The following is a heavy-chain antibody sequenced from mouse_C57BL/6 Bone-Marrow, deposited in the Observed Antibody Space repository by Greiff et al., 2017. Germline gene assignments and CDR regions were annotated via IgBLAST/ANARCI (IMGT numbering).Heavy chain of an antibody. V-gene: IGHV1-64*01. Sequence: QVQLQQPGAELVKPGASVKLSCKASGYTFTSYWMHWVKQRPGQGLEWIGMIHPNSGSTNYNEKFKSKATLTVDKSSSTAYMQLSSLTSEASAVYYCAREGGIYYYGSSWYFDVWGTGTTVTVSS. CDR1: GYTFTSYW. CDR2: IHPNSGST. D-gene: IGHD1-1*01. CDR3: AREGGIYYYGSSWYFDV. J-gene: IGHJ1*03.